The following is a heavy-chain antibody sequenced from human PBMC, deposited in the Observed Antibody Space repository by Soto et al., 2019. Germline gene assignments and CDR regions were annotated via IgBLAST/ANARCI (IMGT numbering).Heavy chain of an antibody. J-gene: IGHJ4*02. CDR2: IYHSGYT. CDR3: ARGGGIVVVTAPYDH. Sequence: SETLSLTCAVSGGSSSGSNWWSWVRQPPGKGLEWIGEIYHSGYTTYAQRFLGRVTMTSDTSTSTVHMELGSLTSEDTAVYYCARGGGIVVVTAPYDHWGQGTLVTVSS. D-gene: IGHD2-21*02. CDR1: GGSSSGSNW. V-gene: IGHV4-4*02.